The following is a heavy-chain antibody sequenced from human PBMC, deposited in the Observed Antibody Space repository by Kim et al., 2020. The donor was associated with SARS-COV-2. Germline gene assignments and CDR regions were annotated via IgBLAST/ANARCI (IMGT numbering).Heavy chain of an antibody. V-gene: IGHV2-5*02. CDR2: LYWDGDK. Sequence: SGPTLVNPTQTLTLTCSFSGFSLYSTGMGVAWIRQPPGKALEWLALLYWDGDKRYSPSLKSRHNITKDTSKDQVVLTMTDMDPADSATYFCAHRPSDGSGSSSLLGPWGQGNLVTDPS. CDR3: AHRPSDGSGSSSLLGP. CDR1: GFSLYSTGMG. D-gene: IGHD3-10*01. J-gene: IGHJ5*02.